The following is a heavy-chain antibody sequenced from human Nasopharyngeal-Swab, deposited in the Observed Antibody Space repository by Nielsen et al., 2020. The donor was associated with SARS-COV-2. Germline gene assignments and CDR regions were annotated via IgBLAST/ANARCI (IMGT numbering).Heavy chain of an antibody. CDR2: IKEDGSEK. J-gene: IGHJ4*02. D-gene: IGHD6-19*01. CDR3: ARENSGWNDY. Sequence: GESLKISCGASGFTFSSYRRNWVRQAPGKGLEWVANIKEDGSEKYYVDSLKGRFTISRDNARNSLYLQMNSLSAEDTAVYYCARENSGWNDYWGQGTLVTVSS. V-gene: IGHV3-7*01. CDR1: GFTFSSYR.